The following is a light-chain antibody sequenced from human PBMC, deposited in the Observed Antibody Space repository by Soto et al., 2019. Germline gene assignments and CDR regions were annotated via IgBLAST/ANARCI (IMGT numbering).Light chain of an antibody. Sequence: QSALAQPASVSGSPGQSITISCTGTHNDVGHENFVSWYQQHPDKVPKLTIYDVTRRASGISSRFSASKSGNTAYLAISGLQADDEADYYCCSYRSDSPRFYVFGTGTKLTVL. V-gene: IGLV2-14*03. CDR2: DVT. CDR3: CSYRSDSPRFYV. J-gene: IGLJ1*01. CDR1: HNDVGHENF.